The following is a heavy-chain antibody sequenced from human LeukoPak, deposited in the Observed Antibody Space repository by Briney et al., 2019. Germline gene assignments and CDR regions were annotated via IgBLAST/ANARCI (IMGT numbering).Heavy chain of an antibody. CDR1: GFTFRDSY. D-gene: IGHD3-22*01. Sequence: GGSLRLSCAASGFTFRDSYMTWIRQAPGKGLEWVSSISTGGGTIYYSDSVKGRFTISRDNAQNSLYLQMNSLRAEDTAVYYCARETYYHESSDYYSPGGFDFWGRGALVTVSS. V-gene: IGHV3-11*01. J-gene: IGHJ4*02. CDR2: ISTGGGTI. CDR3: ARETYYHESSDYYSPGGFDF.